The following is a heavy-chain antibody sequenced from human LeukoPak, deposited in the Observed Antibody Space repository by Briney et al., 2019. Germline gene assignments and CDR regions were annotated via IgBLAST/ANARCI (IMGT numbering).Heavy chain of an antibody. CDR2: IYYSGST. CDR3: ARDPPYCSGGSCYSAGYYFDY. CDR1: GGSVSSGSYY. Sequence: PSETLSLTCTVSGGSVSSGSYYWSWIRQPPGKGLEWFGYIYYSGSTNYNPSLKSRVTISVDTSKDQFSLKLSSVTAADTAVYYCARDPPYCSGGSCYSAGYYFDYWGQGTLVTVSS. D-gene: IGHD2-15*01. V-gene: IGHV4-61*01. J-gene: IGHJ4*02.